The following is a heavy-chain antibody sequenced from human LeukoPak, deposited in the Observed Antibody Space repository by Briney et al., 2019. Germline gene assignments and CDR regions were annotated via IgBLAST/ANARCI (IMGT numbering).Heavy chain of an antibody. J-gene: IGHJ6*03. D-gene: IGHD4-11*01. CDR1: GGSISSYY. V-gene: IGHV4-4*07. CDR3: ARTDYSNYYYYYYMDV. Sequence: SETLSLTCTVSGGSISSYYWSWIRQPAGKGLEWIGRIYTSGSTNYNPSLKSRVTMSVDTSKNQFSLKLSSVTAADTAVYCCARTDYSNYYYYYYMDVWGKGTTVTVSS. CDR2: IYTSGST.